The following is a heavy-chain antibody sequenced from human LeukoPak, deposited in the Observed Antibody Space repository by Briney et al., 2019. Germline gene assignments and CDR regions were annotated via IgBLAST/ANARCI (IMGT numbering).Heavy chain of an antibody. V-gene: IGHV3-21*01. CDR3: ARAHNFYGGNSKGAFDI. J-gene: IGHJ3*02. CDR1: GFTFSYYS. D-gene: IGHD4-23*01. CDR2: ISGSDNYI. Sequence: GGSLRLSCAASGFTFSYYSMNWVRQAPGKGLEWVSSISGSDNYIYYADSVKGRFTISRDNAKNSLSLQMNSLRAEDTAVHYCARAHNFYGGNSKGAFDIWGPGTLVIVSS.